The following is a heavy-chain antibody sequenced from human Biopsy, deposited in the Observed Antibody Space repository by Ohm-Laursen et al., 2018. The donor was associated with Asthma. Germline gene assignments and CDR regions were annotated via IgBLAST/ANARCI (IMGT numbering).Heavy chain of an antibody. CDR2: IYYIGRT. D-gene: IGHD3-3*01. CDR3: ARVRGDDLWSGYYYYLDH. CDR1: GASISGGVYY. Sequence: TLSLTCTVSGASISGGVYYWSWIRQHPGKALEWIGYIYYIGRTYYYPSLKSRISMSVDMSKKQFSLKLSSVTAADTAVYYCARVRGDDLWSGYYYYLDHWGQGTPVTVSS. V-gene: IGHV4-31*03. J-gene: IGHJ4*02.